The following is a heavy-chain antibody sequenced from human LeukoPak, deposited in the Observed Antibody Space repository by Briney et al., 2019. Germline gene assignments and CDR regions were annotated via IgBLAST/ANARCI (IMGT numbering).Heavy chain of an antibody. D-gene: IGHD3-10*01. CDR2: IKEDGSEK. J-gene: IGHJ3*02. Sequence: GGSLRLSCAASGFSFSSYSMSWVRQAPGTGLEWVANIKEDGSEKYYVDSVKGRFTISRDNAKNSLYLQMNSLRAEDTAIYYCTRVRLFRQKVCDIWGQGTTVTVSS. V-gene: IGHV3-7*04. CDR1: GFSFSSYS. CDR3: TRVRLFRQKVCDI.